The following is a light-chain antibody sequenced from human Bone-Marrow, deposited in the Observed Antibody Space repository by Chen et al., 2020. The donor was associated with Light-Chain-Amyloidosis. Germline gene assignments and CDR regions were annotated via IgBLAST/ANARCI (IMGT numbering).Light chain of an antibody. CDR2: RHT. V-gene: IGLV3-25*03. Sequence: SYELTQPPSVSVSPGQTARITCSGDDLPTKYAYWYQQKPGQAPVLVIHRHTERPSGISERFSVSSSGTTATLTISGVQAEDEADYHCQSADSSVTYEVIFGGGTKLTVL. CDR3: QSADSSVTYEVI. CDR1: DLPTKY. J-gene: IGLJ2*01.